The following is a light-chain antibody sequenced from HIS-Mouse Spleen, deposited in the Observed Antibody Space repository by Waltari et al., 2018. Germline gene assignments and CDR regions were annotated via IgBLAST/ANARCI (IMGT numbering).Light chain of an antibody. CDR3: CSHAGSSTWV. V-gene: IGLV2-23*01. CDR1: SSDVGSYNL. CDR2: EGS. Sequence: QSALTQPASVSGSPGQSITISCTGTSSDVGSYNLVSWYQQHPGKAPKLMIYEGSKRPAGGSNRFAGSKAGNTAALTSSGLQAEDEADYYCCSHAGSSTWVFGGGTKLTVL. J-gene: IGLJ3*02.